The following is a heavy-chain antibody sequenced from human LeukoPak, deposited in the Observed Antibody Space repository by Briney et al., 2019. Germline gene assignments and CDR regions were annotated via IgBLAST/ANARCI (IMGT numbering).Heavy chain of an antibody. Sequence: ASMKVSCKASGFTFTTSGISWVRPAPGQGLERMGWISPYKGNTNYAQKLQGRVTMTTDTSTSTAYMELRSLRSDDTAVYYCARLKLEDAFDIWGQGTMVTVSS. J-gene: IGHJ3*02. V-gene: IGHV1-18*01. CDR1: GFTFTTSG. CDR2: ISPYKGNT. CDR3: ARLKLEDAFDI. D-gene: IGHD3-3*01.